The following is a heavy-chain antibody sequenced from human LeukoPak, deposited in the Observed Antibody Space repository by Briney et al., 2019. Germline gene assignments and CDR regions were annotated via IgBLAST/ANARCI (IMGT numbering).Heavy chain of an antibody. V-gene: IGHV1-2*02. D-gene: IGHD2-2*02. Sequence: ASVKVSCKASVYTFTGYYMHWVRQAPGDRVEWMGWINANRGVTNYAQKVQGRVTMTRDTSISTAYMELSRLRSDDTAVYYCARDLLGSDCSSTSCYNYYCDYGGQGTRVTVSS. CDR1: VYTFTGYY. CDR2: INANRGVT. CDR3: ARDLLGSDCSSTSCYNYYCDY. J-gene: IGHJ4*02.